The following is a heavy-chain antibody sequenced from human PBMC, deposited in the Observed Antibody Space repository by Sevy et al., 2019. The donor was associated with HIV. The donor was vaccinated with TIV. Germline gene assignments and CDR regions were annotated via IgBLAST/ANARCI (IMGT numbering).Heavy chain of an antibody. D-gene: IGHD3-22*01. CDR2: ISGSGGST. J-gene: IGHJ4*02. Sequence: GGSLRLSCAASGFTFSSYAMSWVRQAPGKGLEWVSAISGSGGSTYYADSVKGRFTISRDNSKNTLYLQMNSLRADDTAVYYCAKDRRYYDSSGYYAFDYWGQGTLVTVSS. CDR3: AKDRRYYDSSGYYAFDY. CDR1: GFTFSSYA. V-gene: IGHV3-23*01.